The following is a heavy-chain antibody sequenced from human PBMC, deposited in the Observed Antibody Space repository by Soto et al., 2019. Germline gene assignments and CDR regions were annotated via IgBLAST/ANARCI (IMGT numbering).Heavy chain of an antibody. D-gene: IGHD5-12*01. CDR2: ISSSSRYI. CDR3: ARDREGYSGYD. V-gene: IGHV3-21*01. Sequence: EVQLVESGGGLVKPGGSLRLSCAASGFTFSSYSMNWVRQAPGKGLEWVSSISSSSRYIYYADSVKGRFTISRDNAKNSLYLKMNSLRAEDTAVYYCARDREGYSGYDWGQGTLVTVSS. J-gene: IGHJ4*02. CDR1: GFTFSSYS.